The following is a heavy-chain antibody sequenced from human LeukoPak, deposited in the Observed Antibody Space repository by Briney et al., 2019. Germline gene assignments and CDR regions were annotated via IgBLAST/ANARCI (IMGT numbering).Heavy chain of an antibody. Sequence: AFVKVFWKGFGYPLTGYYMHLVRQGAGQGLEWMGWLNPNSGGTNYAQKFQGRVTMTRDTSISTAYMELSRLRSDDTAVYYCASRYCSSTICLPHGVYYGMDVWGQGTTVTVSS. CDR2: LNPNSGGT. CDR1: GYPLTGYY. J-gene: IGHJ6*02. CDR3: ASRYCSSTICLPHGVYYGMDV. V-gene: IGHV1-2*02. D-gene: IGHD2-2*01.